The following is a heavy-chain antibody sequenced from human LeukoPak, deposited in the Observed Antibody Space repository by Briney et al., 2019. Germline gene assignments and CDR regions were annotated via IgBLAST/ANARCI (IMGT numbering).Heavy chain of an antibody. Sequence: GGPLRLSCAASAFTFSSYWMSWVRQAPGKGLQWVANIKQDGIQKYYVDSVKGRFTISRDNAMNSLYLQMDSLRSDDTAVYYCARLGPRQVYDYWGQGTLVTVSS. CDR1: AFTFSSYW. CDR2: IKQDGIQK. J-gene: IGHJ4*02. CDR3: ARLGPRQVYDY. V-gene: IGHV3-7*05. D-gene: IGHD1-14*01.